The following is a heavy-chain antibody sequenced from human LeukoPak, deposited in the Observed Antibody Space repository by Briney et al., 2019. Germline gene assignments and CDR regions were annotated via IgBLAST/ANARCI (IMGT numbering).Heavy chain of an antibody. J-gene: IGHJ4*02. CDR2: ISSNGGST. V-gene: IGHV3-64*01. CDR1: GFTFSNYA. Sequence: GGSLRLSCAASGFTFSNYAMHWVRQAPGKGLEYVSAISSNGGSTYYANSVKGRFTISRDNSKNTLYLQMGSLRAEDMAVYHCARGGDRGVGARGDYFDYWGQGTLVTVSS. D-gene: IGHD1-26*01. CDR3: ARGGDRGVGARGDYFDY.